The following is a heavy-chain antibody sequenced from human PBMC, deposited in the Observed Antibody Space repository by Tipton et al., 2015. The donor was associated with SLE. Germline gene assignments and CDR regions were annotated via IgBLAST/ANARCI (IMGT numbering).Heavy chain of an antibody. Sequence: GSLRLSCAASRFPFSSSAMSWVRQAPGKGLEWVSTITTFGGSTYYADSVKGRFTISRDNSKNSLYLQMNSLRAEDTAVYYCAGELRYFDWLSPSYGMDVWGQGTTVTVSS. CDR3: AGELRYFDWLSPSYGMDV. D-gene: IGHD3-9*01. J-gene: IGHJ6*02. CDR2: ITTFGGST. CDR1: RFPFSSSA. V-gene: IGHV3-23*01.